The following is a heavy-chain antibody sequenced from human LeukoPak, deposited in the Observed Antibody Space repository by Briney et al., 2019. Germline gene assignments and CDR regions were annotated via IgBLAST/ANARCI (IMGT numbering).Heavy chain of an antibody. CDR3: ARVEERYFDWLLLVSRYYYYMDV. V-gene: IGHV3-7*01. D-gene: IGHD3-9*01. J-gene: IGHJ6*03. CDR1: GFTFSSYW. CDR2: IKQDGSEK. Sequence: PGGSLRLSCAASGFTFSSYWMSWVRQAPGKGLEWVANIKQDGSEKYYVDSVKGRFTISRDNAKNSLYLQMNSLRAEDTAVYYCARVEERYFDWLLLVSRYYYYMDVWGKGTTVTISS.